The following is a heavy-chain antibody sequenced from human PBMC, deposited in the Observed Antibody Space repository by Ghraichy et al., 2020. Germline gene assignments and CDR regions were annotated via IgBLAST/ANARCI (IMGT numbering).Heavy chain of an antibody. CDR3: ARVGCSGGSCYSGFDYYGMDV. CDR1: GFTFSDYY. V-gene: IGHV3-11*01. J-gene: IGHJ6*02. Sequence: GGSLRLSCAASGFTFSDYYMSWIRQAPGKGLEWVSYISSSGSTIYYADSVKGRFTISRDNAKNSLYLQMNSLRAEDTAVYYCARVGCSGGSCYSGFDYYGMDVWGQGTTVTVSS. CDR2: ISSSGSTI. D-gene: IGHD2-15*01.